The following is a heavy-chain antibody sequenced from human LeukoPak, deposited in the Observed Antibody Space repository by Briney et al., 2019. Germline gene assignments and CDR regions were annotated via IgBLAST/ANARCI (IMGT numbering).Heavy chain of an antibody. Sequence: PSETLSLTCAVYGGSFSGYYWSWIRQPPGKGLEWIGEINHSGSTNYNPSLKSRVTISVDTSKNQFSLKLSSVTAADTAVYYCASRRRDDAYAIYYYYYMDVWGQGTLVTVSS. J-gene: IGHJ6*03. CDR1: GGSFSGYY. CDR3: ASRRRDDAYAIYYYYYMDV. D-gene: IGHD2-8*01. V-gene: IGHV4-34*01. CDR2: INHSGST.